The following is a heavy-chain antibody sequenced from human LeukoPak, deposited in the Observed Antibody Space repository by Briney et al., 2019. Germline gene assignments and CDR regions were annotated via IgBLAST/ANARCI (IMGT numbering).Heavy chain of an antibody. CDR3: ARDSRMDFWSGYSNGYYFDY. D-gene: IGHD3-3*01. V-gene: IGHV1-18*01. Sequence: GASVKVSCKASGYTFANYGLSWVRQAPGQGLEWMGWISDYSGNTNYALNLQGRVTLTTDTSTTTAYMGLRSLRSDDTAVYYCARDSRMDFWSGYSNGYYFDYWGQGTLVTVSS. CDR2: ISDYSGNT. CDR1: GYTFANYG. J-gene: IGHJ4*02.